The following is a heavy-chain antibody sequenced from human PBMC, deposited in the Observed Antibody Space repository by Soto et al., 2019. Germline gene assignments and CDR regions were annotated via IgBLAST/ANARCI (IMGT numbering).Heavy chain of an antibody. D-gene: IGHD2-15*01. CDR3: ARSEGVGAYYFYGMDV. V-gene: IGHV3-21*01. J-gene: IGHJ6*04. CDR2: ISSSSSYI. CDR1: GFTFSSYS. Sequence: GGSLRLSCAASGFTFSSYSMNWVRQAPGNGLEWVSSISSSSSYISYADSVKVLFTISRDNAKNSLYLQINSLGAEDTDVYCCARSEGVGAYYFYGMDVWGKGTTVTGSS.